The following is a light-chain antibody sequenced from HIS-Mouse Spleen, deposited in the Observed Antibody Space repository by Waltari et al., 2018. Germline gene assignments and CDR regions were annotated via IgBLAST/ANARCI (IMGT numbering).Light chain of an antibody. CDR2: EVR. J-gene: IGLJ3*02. CDR3: SSYTSSSTWV. V-gene: IGLV2-14*01. CDR1: SSDVGGYNY. Sequence: QSALTQPASVSGSPGQSITISCTGTSSDVGGYNYVSWYQQHPGKAPKLMIYEVRNRPSGRSNRFSGSKSGNTASLTVSGLQAEDEADYYCSSYTSSSTWVFGGVTKLTVL.